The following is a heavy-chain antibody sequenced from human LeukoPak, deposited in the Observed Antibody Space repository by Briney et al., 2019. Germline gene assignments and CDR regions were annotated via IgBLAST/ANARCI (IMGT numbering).Heavy chain of an antibody. V-gene: IGHV4-59*01. CDR2: IYYSGST. CDR1: GGSISSYY. CDR3: ARGTVVVPAAGAWFDP. J-gene: IGHJ5*02. Sequence: PSETLSLTCTVSGGSISSYYWSWIRQPPGKGLDWIGYIYYSGSTNYNPSLKSRVTISVDTSKNQFSLKLSSVTAADTAVYYCARGTVVVPAAGAWFDPWGQGTPVTVSS. D-gene: IGHD2-2*01.